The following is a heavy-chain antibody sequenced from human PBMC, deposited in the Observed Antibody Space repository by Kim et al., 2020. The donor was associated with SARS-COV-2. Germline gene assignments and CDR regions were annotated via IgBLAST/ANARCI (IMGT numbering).Heavy chain of an antibody. CDR3: XRSXSPLXSSTSCYXPYDY. D-gene: IGHD2-2*01. CDR1: GFTFSSYS. V-gene: IGHV3-21*01. J-gene: IGHJ4*02. CDR2: ISSSSSYI. Sequence: GGSLRLSCAASGFTFSSYSMNWVRQAPGKGLEWVSSISSSSSYIYYADXXKGRSTISNDXXKNSLYLQMNSLRAEDTAXXXXXRSXSPLXSSTSCYXPYDYXXXGTXXXVSS.